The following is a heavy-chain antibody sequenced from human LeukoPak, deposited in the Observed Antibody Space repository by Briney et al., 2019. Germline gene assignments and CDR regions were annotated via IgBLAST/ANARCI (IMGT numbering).Heavy chain of an antibody. CDR1: GLTFSNYP. J-gene: IGHJ4*02. Sequence: GGSLRLSCAAFGLTFSNYPMNWVRQAPGKGLEWVSAITADGSRTYNADSVKSRFTISRDNCKNTLYLQMNNVRAEDTAVYYCAKGNTVTLDYWGQGTLVTVSS. CDR3: AKGNTVTLDY. V-gene: IGHV3-23*01. D-gene: IGHD4-17*01. CDR2: ITADGSRT.